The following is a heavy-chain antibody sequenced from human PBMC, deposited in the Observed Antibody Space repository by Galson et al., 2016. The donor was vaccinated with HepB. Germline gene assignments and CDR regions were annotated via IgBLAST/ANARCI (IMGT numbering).Heavy chain of an antibody. CDR2: VSNTGSI. CDR3: AREWYTSGWLVVDN. D-gene: IGHD6-19*01. J-gene: IGHJ4*02. V-gene: IGHV4-59*01. CDR1: GASISSFY. Sequence: SETLSLTCTVSGASISSFYWSWIRQPPGEGLEWIGYVSNTGSINYNPSLKSRVTMSVDTSKNQVSLKLSSLTAADTAMYYCAREWYTSGWLVVDNWGQGTLVSVSS.